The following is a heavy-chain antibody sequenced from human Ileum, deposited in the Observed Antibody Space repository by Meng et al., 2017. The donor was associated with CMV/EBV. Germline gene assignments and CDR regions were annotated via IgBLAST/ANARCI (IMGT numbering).Heavy chain of an antibody. V-gene: IGHV4-34*01. Sequence: GSFSGDYWSWIRQPPGKGLEWIGEINHSGSTNYNPSLKSRVTISVDTSKNQFSLKLSSVTAADTAVYYCARVGGITITMVRGVWFDPWGQGTLVTVSS. J-gene: IGHJ5*02. D-gene: IGHD3-10*01. CDR3: ARVGGITITMVRGVWFDP. CDR1: GSFSGDY. CDR2: INHSGST.